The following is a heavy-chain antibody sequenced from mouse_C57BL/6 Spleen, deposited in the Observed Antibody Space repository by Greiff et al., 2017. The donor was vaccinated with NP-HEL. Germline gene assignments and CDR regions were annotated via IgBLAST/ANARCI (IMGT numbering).Heavy chain of an antibody. D-gene: IGHD2-3*01. CDR2: ISDGGSYT. CDR1: GFTFSSYA. V-gene: IGHV5-4*01. J-gene: IGHJ1*03. CDR3: ARDGYYRYWYFDV. Sequence: EVKLMESGGGLVKPGGSLKLSCAASGFTFSSYAMSWVRQTPEKRLEWVATISDGGSYTYYPDNVKGRFTISRDNAKNNLYLQMSHLKSEDTAMYYCARDGYYRYWYFDVWGTGTTVTVSS.